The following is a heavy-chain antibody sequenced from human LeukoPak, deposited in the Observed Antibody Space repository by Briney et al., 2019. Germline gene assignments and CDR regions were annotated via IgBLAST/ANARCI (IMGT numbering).Heavy chain of an antibody. CDR1: GFTFSNYA. Sequence: GGSLRLSCAASGFTFSNYAMSWVRQAPGKGLEWVSAIVGSGSNTYYADSVKGRFTISRDNPKNTLYLQMNSLRAEDTAVYYCAKASLYDSSGYYRYYYYYGMDVWGQGTTVTVSS. V-gene: IGHV3-23*01. CDR2: IVGSGSNT. CDR3: AKASLYDSSGYYRYYYYYGMDV. D-gene: IGHD3-22*01. J-gene: IGHJ6*02.